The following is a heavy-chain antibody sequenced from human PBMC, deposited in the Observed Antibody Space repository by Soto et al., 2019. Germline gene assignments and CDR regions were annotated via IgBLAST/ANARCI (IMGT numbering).Heavy chain of an antibody. D-gene: IGHD2-2*01. CDR2: IIPISGTA. V-gene: IGHV1-69*01. CDR3: ARAQGSCTSLEIYYYYYYGMDV. J-gene: IGHJ6*02. Sequence: QVQLVQSGAEVKKPGSSVKVSCKASGGTFSSYAISWVRQAPGQGLEWMGGIIPISGTANYAQKFQGRVTVTADESTSTAYMELSSPRSEDTAVYYCARAQGSCTSLEIYYYYYYGMDVWGQGTTVTVSS. CDR1: GGTFSSYA.